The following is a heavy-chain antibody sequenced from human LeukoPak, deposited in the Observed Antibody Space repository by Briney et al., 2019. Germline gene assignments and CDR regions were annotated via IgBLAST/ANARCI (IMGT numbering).Heavy chain of an antibody. Sequence: SETLSLTFTVSVCSLISYYWSWIRQPPWKGLEWIGYIYYSGSNNYNPSLKSRVTISVDTSKNQFSLKLSSVTAADTAVYYCARYTVTTHGMDVWGQGTTVTVSS. CDR2: IYYSGSN. D-gene: IGHD4-17*01. CDR3: ARYTVTTHGMDV. CDR1: VCSLISYY. V-gene: IGHV4-59*01. J-gene: IGHJ6*02.